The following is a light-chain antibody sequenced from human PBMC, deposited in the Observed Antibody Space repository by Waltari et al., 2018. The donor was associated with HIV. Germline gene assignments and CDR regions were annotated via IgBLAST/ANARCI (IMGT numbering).Light chain of an antibody. Sequence: VVMTQSPLSLPVRLGQPASLPSRSRLSLVYSDGNTYLSWFQQRPGQSPRRLVYKVSKRDSGVPDRFSGSGSGTGFTLKISRVEAEDVGVYYCMQGTHWPYTFGQGTKLEIK. CDR1: LSLVYSDGNTY. CDR3: MQGTHWPYT. CDR2: KVS. V-gene: IGKV2-30*01. J-gene: IGKJ2*01.